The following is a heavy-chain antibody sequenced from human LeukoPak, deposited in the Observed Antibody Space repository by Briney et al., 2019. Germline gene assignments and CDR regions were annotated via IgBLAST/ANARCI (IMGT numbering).Heavy chain of an antibody. J-gene: IGHJ6*03. D-gene: IGHD4-11*01. Sequence: SETLSLTCTVSGGSISSGGYYWSWIRQPPGKGLEWIGYIYHSGSTYYNPSLKSRVTISVDRSKNQFSLKLSSVTAADTAVYYCARIYDYRAGYYYMDVWGKGTTVTVSS. CDR3: ARIYDYRAGYYYMDV. CDR2: IYHSGST. V-gene: IGHV4-30-2*01. CDR1: GGSISSGGYY.